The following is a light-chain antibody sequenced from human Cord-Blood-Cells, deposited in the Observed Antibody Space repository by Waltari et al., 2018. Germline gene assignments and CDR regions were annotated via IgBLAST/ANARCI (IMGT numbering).Light chain of an antibody. V-gene: IGLV2-14*01. J-gene: IGLJ3*02. CDR2: DVS. Sequence: QSALTQPASVSGSPGQSITISCTGTSSDVGGYNYVSWYQQHPGKAPKLMIYDVSKRPSGVSNRCSGSKSGNTASLTISGLQAEDEADYYCSSYAGSNTWVFGGGTKLTVL. CDR3: SSYAGSNTWV. CDR1: SSDVGGYNY.